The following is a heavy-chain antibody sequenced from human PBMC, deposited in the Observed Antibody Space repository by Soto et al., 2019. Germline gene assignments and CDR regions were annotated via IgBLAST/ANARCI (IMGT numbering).Heavy chain of an antibody. CDR2: IYYSGST. D-gene: IGHD2-15*01. CDR3: ARHFRPDLCSGGSCYSKEGGHFDY. V-gene: IGHV4-39*01. J-gene: IGHJ4*02. CDR1: GGSISSSSYY. Sequence: SETLSLTCTVSGGSISSSSYYWGWIRQPPGKGLEWIGSIYYSGSTYYNPSLKSRVTISVDTSKNQFSLKLSSVTAADTAVYNCARHFRPDLCSGGSCYSKEGGHFDYWGQGTLVTVSS.